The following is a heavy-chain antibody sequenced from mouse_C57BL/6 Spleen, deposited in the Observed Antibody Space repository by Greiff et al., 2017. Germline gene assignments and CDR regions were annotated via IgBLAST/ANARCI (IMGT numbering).Heavy chain of an antibody. CDR1: GYAFTNYL. J-gene: IGHJ2*01. CDR2: INPGSGGT. V-gene: IGHV1-54*01. CDR3: ARGGGGYYFDY. Sequence: QVQLQQSGAELVRPGTSVKVSCKASGYAFTNYLIEWVKQRPGQGLEWIGVINPGSGGTNYNEKFKGKATLTADKSSSTAYMQLSSLTSEDSAVYFCARGGGGYYFDYWGQGTTLTVSS.